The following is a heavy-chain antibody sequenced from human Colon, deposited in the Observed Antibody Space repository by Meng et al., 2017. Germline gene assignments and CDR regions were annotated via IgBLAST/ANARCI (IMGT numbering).Heavy chain of an antibody. CDR3: ARGDSGKDYEFDL. V-gene: IGHV3-21*01. D-gene: IGHD5-12*01. Sequence: GGSLRLSCAASGFIFSSYRMHWVRQAPGKGLEWVSSITSLSTSIYYIDSVKGRFTISRDNAKNSLFLEMNSLRAEDTAVYYCARGDSGKDYEFDLGGQGTLVTVSS. J-gene: IGHJ4*02. CDR1: GFIFSSYR. CDR2: ITSLSTSI.